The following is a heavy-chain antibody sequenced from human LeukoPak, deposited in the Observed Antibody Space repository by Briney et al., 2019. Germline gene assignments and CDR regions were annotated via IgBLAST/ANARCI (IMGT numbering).Heavy chain of an antibody. CDR3: ASLYGDYYYYYYMDV. CDR1: GYTFTSYA. Sequence: ASVKVSCKASGYTFTSYAMNWVRQAPGQGLEWMGWINTNTGNPTYAQGFTGRFVFSLDTSVSTAYLQISSLKAEDTAVYYCASLYGDYYYYYYMDVWGKGTTVTVSS. D-gene: IGHD4-17*01. J-gene: IGHJ6*03. V-gene: IGHV7-4-1*02. CDR2: INTNTGNP.